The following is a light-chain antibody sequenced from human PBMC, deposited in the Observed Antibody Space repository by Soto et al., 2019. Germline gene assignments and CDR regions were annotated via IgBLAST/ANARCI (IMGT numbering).Light chain of an antibody. J-gene: IGKJ4*01. CDR1: QSVSSD. CDR2: DAS. V-gene: IGKV3-11*01. CDR3: QQRSNWPPLT. Sequence: EIVLTQSPATLSLSPGERATFSCRASQSVSSDLVWYQHKPGQAPRLLIYDASNRATGISARFSGSGSGTDFTLTISSLEPEDFAVYYCQQRSNWPPLTFGGGTKVEIK.